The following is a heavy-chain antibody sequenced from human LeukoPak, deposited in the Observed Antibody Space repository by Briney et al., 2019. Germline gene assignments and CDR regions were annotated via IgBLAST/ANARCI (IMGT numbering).Heavy chain of an antibody. J-gene: IGHJ4*02. Sequence: ASVKVSCQASVYTFISYYVNWVRQAPGQGLEWMGKINPSGGSTNYAQKFQGRVTMTRDTSTTTVYMELSGLKSEDTAVYYCAREGPVAGTTFYYWGQGTLVTVSS. V-gene: IGHV1-46*01. CDR1: VYTFISYY. CDR3: AREGPVAGTTFYY. D-gene: IGHD6-19*01. CDR2: INPSGGST.